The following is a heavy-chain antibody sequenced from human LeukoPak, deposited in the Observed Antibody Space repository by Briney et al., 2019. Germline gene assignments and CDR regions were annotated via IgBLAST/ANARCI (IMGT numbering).Heavy chain of an antibody. D-gene: IGHD3-16*01. Sequence: ASVKVSCKASGYTFIDYYMHWVRQAPGQGLEWMGWINSNSGGTNYAQKFQGRVTMTRDTSISTAYMELSRLRSDDTAVYYCARVRYRLAETYIDYWGQGTLVTVSS. J-gene: IGHJ4*02. CDR2: INSNSGGT. CDR1: GYTFIDYY. CDR3: ARVRYRLAETYIDY. V-gene: IGHV1-2*02.